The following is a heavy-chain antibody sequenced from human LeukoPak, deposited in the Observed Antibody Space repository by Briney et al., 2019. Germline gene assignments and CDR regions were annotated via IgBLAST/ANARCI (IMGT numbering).Heavy chain of an antibody. V-gene: IGHV1-69*05. CDR1: GGTFSSYA. CDR3: ARGSYYYDSSGYFDY. CDR2: IIPIFGTA. D-gene: IGHD3-22*01. J-gene: IGHJ4*02. Sequence: SSVKVSCKASGGTFSSYAISWVRQAPGQGLEWMGRIIPIFGTAKYAQKFQGRVTITTDGSTSTAYMELSSLRSEDTAVYYCARGSYYYDSSGYFDYWGQGTLVTVSS.